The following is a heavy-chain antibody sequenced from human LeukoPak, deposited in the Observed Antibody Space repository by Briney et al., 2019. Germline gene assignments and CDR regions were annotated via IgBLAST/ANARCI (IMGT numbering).Heavy chain of an antibody. CDR3: AKDKGSGTYPPY. Sequence: GGSLRLSCAASGFTFSSFALSWVRQGPGKGLEWVSGISGSGGSTYYADSVKGRFTISRDNSNNRLYLQMNSLRAADTAVYYCAKDKGSGTYPPYWGQGTLVTVSS. V-gene: IGHV3-23*01. CDR1: GFTFSSFA. D-gene: IGHD6-25*01. CDR2: ISGSGGST. J-gene: IGHJ4*02.